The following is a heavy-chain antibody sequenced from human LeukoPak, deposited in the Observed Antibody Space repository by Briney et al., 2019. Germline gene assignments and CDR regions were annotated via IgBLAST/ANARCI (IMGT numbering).Heavy chain of an antibody. V-gene: IGHV3-23*01. J-gene: IGHJ4*02. CDR2: ISRGGDAT. CDR3: ATYRQVLLPFES. D-gene: IGHD2-8*02. CDR1: DFSFITYA. Sequence: PGGSLRLSCAASDFSFITYAMSWVRQAPGKGLEWVSTISRGGDATYYADSVKGRFTISRDNSKNTLYLQMNSLRAEDTAIYYCATYRQVLLPFESWGQGTLVTVSS.